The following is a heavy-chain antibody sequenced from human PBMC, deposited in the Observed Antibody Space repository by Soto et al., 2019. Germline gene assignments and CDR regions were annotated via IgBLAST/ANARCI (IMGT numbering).Heavy chain of an antibody. CDR1: GDSVSSNSAA. J-gene: IGHJ6*02. Sequence: SQTLSLTCAISGDSVSSNSAAWNWIRQSPSGGLEWLGRTYYRSRWYNDYAVSVRSRITINPDTSKNQFSLHLNSVTPEDTAVYYWARDFSSSPIGIYGMDVWGQGTTVTVSS. CDR2: TYYRSRWYN. CDR3: ARDFSSSPIGIYGMDV. V-gene: IGHV6-1*01. D-gene: IGHD6-13*01.